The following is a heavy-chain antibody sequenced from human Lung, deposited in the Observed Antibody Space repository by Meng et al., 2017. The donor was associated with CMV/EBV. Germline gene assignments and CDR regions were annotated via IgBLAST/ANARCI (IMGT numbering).Heavy chain of an antibody. Sequence: YGGSFSGYCWSWIHQPPGKGLEWIGEINHSGSTNYSPSLKSRVTISVDTSKNQFSLKLSSVTAADTAVYYCAAQTAYYDFWSGYYDSWGQGTLVTVSS. CDR1: GGSFSGYC. D-gene: IGHD3-3*01. CDR3: AAQTAYYDFWSGYYDS. CDR2: INHSGST. V-gene: IGHV4-34*01. J-gene: IGHJ4*02.